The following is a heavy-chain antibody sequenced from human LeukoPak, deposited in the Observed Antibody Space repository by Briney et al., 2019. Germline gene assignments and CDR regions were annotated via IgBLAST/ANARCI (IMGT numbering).Heavy chain of an antibody. CDR3: AREGVTIFGLVRTQTTKGPHRFDP. Sequence: GGSLRLSCAASGFTFGSYWMSWVRQAPGKGLEWVANIKQDGSEQYYVDSVKGRFTISRDNAKNSLYLQMNNLRAEDTAVYYCAREGVTIFGLVRTQTTKGPHRFDPWGQGTLVTVSS. CDR1: GFTFGSYW. V-gene: IGHV3-7*03. J-gene: IGHJ5*02. D-gene: IGHD3-3*01. CDR2: IKQDGSEQ.